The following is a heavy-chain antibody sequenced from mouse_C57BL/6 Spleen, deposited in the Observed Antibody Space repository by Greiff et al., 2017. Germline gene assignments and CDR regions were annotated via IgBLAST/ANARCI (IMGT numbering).Heavy chain of an antibody. CDR1: GYSITSGYY. J-gene: IGHJ2*01. Sequence: DVKLVESGPGLVKPSQSLSLTCSVTGYSITSGYYWNCTRQFPENKLEWMGYISYDSSNNYNPSLKNRISITRDTSKNQFFLKLNSVTTEDTATYYCARGYYRDFGYWGKGTTLSASS. D-gene: IGHD1-1*01. V-gene: IGHV3-6*01. CDR3: ARGYYRDFGY. CDR2: ISYDSSN.